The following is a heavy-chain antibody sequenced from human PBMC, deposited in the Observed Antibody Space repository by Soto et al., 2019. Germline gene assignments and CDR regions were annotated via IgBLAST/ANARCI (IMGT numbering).Heavy chain of an antibody. V-gene: IGHV4-39*01. Sequence: QMQLQESGPGLVKPSETLSLTCTVSGGSINHSSYYWGWIRQPPGKGLEWIGSISYSGRAFYNPSLKSRVTISVDASKNQFSLKLSSVTAADTAVYYCTRGPARHCRSGGCSDLWDYWGQGTLATVSS. D-gene: IGHD6-19*01. CDR1: GGSINHSSYY. J-gene: IGHJ4*02. CDR2: ISYSGRA. CDR3: TRGPARHCRSGGCSDLWDY.